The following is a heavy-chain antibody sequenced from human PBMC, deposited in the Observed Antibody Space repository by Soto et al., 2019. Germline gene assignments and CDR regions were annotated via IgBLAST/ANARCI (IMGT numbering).Heavy chain of an antibody. D-gene: IGHD3-9*01. J-gene: IGHJ4*02. CDR3: AKGDYDILTGYYYY. Sequence: GGSLRLSCAASGFTFDDYAMHWVRQAPGKGLEWVSGISWNSGSIGYADSVKGRFTISRDNAKNSLYLQMNSLRAEDTALYYCAKGDYDILTGYYYYWGQGTLVTVSS. V-gene: IGHV3-9*01. CDR2: ISWNSGSI. CDR1: GFTFDDYA.